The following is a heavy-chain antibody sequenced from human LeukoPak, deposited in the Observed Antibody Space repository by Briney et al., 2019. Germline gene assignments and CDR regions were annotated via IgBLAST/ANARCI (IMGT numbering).Heavy chain of an antibody. V-gene: IGHV3-7*04. CDR3: PRGDYFSGDH. Sequence: GGSLRLSCAVSGLTFSNFWMSWVRQPPGRGLEWVANIHPEGNEKYHVESVKGRFTISRDNTKNFLCLQLNGLRVEDWAVDCCPRGDYFSGDHWGQGTLVTVSS. J-gene: IGHJ4*02. CDR1: GLTFSNFW. D-gene: IGHD2/OR15-2a*01. CDR2: IHPEGNEK.